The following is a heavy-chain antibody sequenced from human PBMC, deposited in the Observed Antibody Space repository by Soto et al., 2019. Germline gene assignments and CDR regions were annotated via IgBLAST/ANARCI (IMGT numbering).Heavy chain of an antibody. CDR3: AKSSPPYYYQYGMDV. CDR2: ISYDGENK. Sequence: GWALRLSCEDTGFTFSLYALHSVRQAPLKGPEWVAAISYDGENKYHADSVKGRFIISRDISKNTLYLQMYSLRAEDTAIYFCAKSSPPYYYQYGMDVWGQGTTATDSS. J-gene: IGHJ6*02. V-gene: IGHV3-30*18. CDR1: GFTFSLYA.